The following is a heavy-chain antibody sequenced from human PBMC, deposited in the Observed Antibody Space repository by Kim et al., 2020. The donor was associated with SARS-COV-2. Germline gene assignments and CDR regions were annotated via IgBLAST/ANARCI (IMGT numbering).Heavy chain of an antibody. CDR3: ARANGAVAGTSYYYYYGLDV. CDR1: GYTFIGYG. D-gene: IGHD6-19*01. J-gene: IGHJ6*02. V-gene: IGHV1-18*01. CDR2: VSAYNGNT. Sequence: ASVKVSCKASGYTFIGYGINWVRQAPGQGLEWMGWVSAYNGNTNYPQKFQGRVTMTTDTSTTTAYMELRSLRSDDTAVYYCARANGAVAGTSYYYYYGLDVWGQGTTVTVS.